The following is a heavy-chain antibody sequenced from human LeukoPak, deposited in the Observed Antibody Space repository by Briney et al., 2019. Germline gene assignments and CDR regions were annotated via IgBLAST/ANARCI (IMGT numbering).Heavy chain of an antibody. V-gene: IGHV1-2*06. CDR3: ADGYSYGYAFDI. D-gene: IGHD5-18*01. CDR2: INPNSGGT. CDR1: GYTFTGYY. Sequence: ASVKVSCKASGYTFTGYYMHWVRQAPGQGLEWMGRINPNSGGTNYAQKSQGRVTMTRDTSTSTVYMELSSLRSEDTAVYYCADGYSYGYAFDIWGQGTMVTVSS. J-gene: IGHJ3*02.